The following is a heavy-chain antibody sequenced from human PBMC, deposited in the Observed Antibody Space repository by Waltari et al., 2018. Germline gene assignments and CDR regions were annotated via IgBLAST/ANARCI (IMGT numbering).Heavy chain of an antibody. CDR3: ATLGGFYDTWTGYSDF. J-gene: IGHJ4*02. CDR2: VVPEHGET. Sequence: EVQLVQSGAELQRPGTKVQIHRNVSGYFPTAAHIHWVQQAPGKGLEWMGLVVPEHGETKYAEKFQGRVTITADKSTDTAYMELSSLRSDDTAVYYCATLGGFYDTWTGYSDFWGQGTLVTVSS. D-gene: IGHD3-9*01. CDR1: GYFPTAAH. V-gene: IGHV1-69-2*01.